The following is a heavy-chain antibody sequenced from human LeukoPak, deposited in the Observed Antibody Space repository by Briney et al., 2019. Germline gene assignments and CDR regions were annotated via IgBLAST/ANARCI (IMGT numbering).Heavy chain of an antibody. CDR1: GGSISSGSYY. V-gene: IGHV4-61*02. CDR2: IYTSGST. D-gene: IGHD6-13*01. J-gene: IGHJ4*02. CDR3: ARVSGQQLAYDY. Sequence: SETLSLTCTVSGGSISSGSYYWSWIRQPAGKGLEWIGRIYTSGSTNYNPSLKSRVTISVDTSKNQFSLKLSSVTAADTAVYYCARVSGQQLAYDYWGQGTLVTVSS.